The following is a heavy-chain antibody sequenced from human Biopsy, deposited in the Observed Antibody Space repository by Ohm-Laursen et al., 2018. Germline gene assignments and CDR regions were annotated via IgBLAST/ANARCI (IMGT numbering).Heavy chain of an antibody. CDR1: GFSFTGYY. Sequence: ASVKVSCKASGFSFTGYYIHWVRQAPGQGLEWMGWISPKSGGTNYAQKFQGNITMTKNTSMSTAYMEMSRLRSDDTAVYYCALQSVAQMKNFDYWGQGTLVIVSS. CDR2: ISPKSGGT. D-gene: IGHD6-19*01. CDR3: ALQSVAQMKNFDY. V-gene: IGHV1-2*02. J-gene: IGHJ4*02.